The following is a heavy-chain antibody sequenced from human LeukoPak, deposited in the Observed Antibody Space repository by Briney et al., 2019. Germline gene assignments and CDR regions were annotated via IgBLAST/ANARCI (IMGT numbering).Heavy chain of an antibody. J-gene: IGHJ4*02. CDR1: GGSISSYY. D-gene: IGHD6-19*01. V-gene: IGHV4-59*01. CDR2: IYYSGST. Sequence: SETLSLTCTVSGGSISSYYWSWIRQPPGKGLEWIGYIYYSGSTNYNSSLKSRVTISVDTSKNQFSLKLSSVTAADTAVYYCARGVDGWYGDFFDYWGQGTLVTVSS. CDR3: ARGVDGWYGDFFDY.